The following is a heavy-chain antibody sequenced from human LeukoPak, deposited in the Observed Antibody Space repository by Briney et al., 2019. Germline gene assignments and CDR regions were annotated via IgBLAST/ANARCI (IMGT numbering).Heavy chain of an antibody. CDR1: GFTFSNYA. Sequence: GGSLRLSCAASGFTFSNYAMSWVRQAPGEGLEWVSTISASGSSTHYADSVKGRFTISRDNSKNTLYLQMSSLRAEDTAAHYCAKGGLYSSSSGIWFDPWGQGTLVTVSS. D-gene: IGHD6-6*01. CDR3: AKGGLYSSSSGIWFDP. CDR2: ISASGSST. J-gene: IGHJ5*02. V-gene: IGHV3-23*01.